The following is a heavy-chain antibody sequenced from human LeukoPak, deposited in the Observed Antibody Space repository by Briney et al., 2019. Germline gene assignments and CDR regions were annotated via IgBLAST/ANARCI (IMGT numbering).Heavy chain of an antibody. CDR2: IIPILGIA. CDR3: ARDPAAAWTSDY. V-gene: IGHV1-69*04. D-gene: IGHD6-13*01. J-gene: IGHJ4*02. CDR1: VCTFSSYA. Sequence: ASVKVSCKASVCTFSSYAISWVRQAPGQGLEWVGRIIPILGIANYAQKFQGRVTITADKSTSTAYMELSSLRSEDTAVYYCARDPAAAWTSDYWGQGTLVTVSS.